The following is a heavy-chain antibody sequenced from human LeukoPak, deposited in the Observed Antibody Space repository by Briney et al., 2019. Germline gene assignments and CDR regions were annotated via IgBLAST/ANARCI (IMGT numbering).Heavy chain of an antibody. V-gene: IGHV1-3*01. Sequence: ASVKVSCKASGYTFTSYAMHWVRQAPGQRLEWMGWINAGNGNTKYSQEFQGRVTITRDTSISTAYMELSRLRSDDTAVYYCARAGDYYGSGSYGGFDPWGQGTLVTVSS. CDR3: ARAGDYYGSGSYGGFDP. CDR1: GYTFTSYA. D-gene: IGHD3-10*01. J-gene: IGHJ5*02. CDR2: INAGNGNT.